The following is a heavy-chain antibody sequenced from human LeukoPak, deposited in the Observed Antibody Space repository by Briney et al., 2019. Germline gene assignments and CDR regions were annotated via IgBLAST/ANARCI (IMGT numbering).Heavy chain of an antibody. Sequence: HGESLKISCKGSGYSFTSYWISWVRQMPGKGLEWMGITYPADSDTRYSPSFQGQVTISADKSISTAYLQWSSLKASDSAMYYCARPAGYCSAGSCYPGYWGQGTLVTVSS. V-gene: IGHV5-51*01. CDR3: ARPAGYCSAGSCYPGY. CDR2: TYPADSDT. J-gene: IGHJ4*02. D-gene: IGHD2-15*01. CDR1: GYSFTSYW.